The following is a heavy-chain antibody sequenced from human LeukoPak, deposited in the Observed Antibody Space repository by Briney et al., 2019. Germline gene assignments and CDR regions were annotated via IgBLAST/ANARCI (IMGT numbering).Heavy chain of an antibody. CDR3: ARDEFDSSGWTYYYYGMDV. CDR1: GGSISSDDYF. Sequence: SETLSLTCTVSGGSISSDDYFWSWIRQPPGKGLEWIGYIYYSGSTFYNPSLKSRVTISEDTSKNQFSLKLNSVTAADTAVYYCARDEFDSSGWTYYYYGMDVWGQGTTVTVSS. J-gene: IGHJ6*02. D-gene: IGHD6-19*01. V-gene: IGHV4-30-4*01. CDR2: IYYSGST.